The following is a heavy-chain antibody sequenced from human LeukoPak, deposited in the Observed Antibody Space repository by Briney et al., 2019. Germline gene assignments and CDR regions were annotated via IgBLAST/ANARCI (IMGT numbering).Heavy chain of an antibody. CDR3: ARGHFYDSSDYYHDAFDI. V-gene: IGHV3-33*08. Sequence: GGSLRLSCSVSGFTFSRYAMHWVRQAPGKGLEWVAVIWYDGSNKYYADSVKGRFTISRDNSKNTLYLQMNSLRAEDTAVYYCARGHFYDSSDYYHDAFDIWGQGTMVTVSS. CDR2: IWYDGSNK. J-gene: IGHJ3*02. CDR1: GFTFSRYA. D-gene: IGHD3-22*01.